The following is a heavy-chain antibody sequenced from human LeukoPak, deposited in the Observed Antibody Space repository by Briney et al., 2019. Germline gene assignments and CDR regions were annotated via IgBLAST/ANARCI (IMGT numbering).Heavy chain of an antibody. CDR1: GFTFSSYS. CDR3: ARAPLVVPAAMISYYFDY. Sequence: GGSLRLSCAASGFTFSSYSMNWVRQAPGRGLEWVSSISSSSSYIYYADSVKGRFTISRDNAKNSLYLQINSLRAEDTAVYYCARAPLVVPAAMISYYFDYWGQGTLVTVSS. D-gene: IGHD2-2*01. J-gene: IGHJ4*02. V-gene: IGHV3-21*01. CDR2: ISSSSSYI.